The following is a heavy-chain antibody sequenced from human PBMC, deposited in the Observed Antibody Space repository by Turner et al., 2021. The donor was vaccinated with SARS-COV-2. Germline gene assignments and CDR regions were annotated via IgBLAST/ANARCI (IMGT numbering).Heavy chain of an antibody. CDR1: GYTFSGYY. CDR2: INPNSGGT. D-gene: IGHD6-13*01. CDR3: AKDISSSWYYAFDI. V-gene: IGHV1-2*02. J-gene: IGHJ3*02. Sequence: QVQLVQSGAEVKHPGASVKVSCKASGYTFSGYYMHWVRQAPGQGLEWMGWINPNSGGTNDAKKFQGRVAMTRDPSISTAYMELSRLRSDDTAVYYCAKDISSSWYYAFDIWGQGTMVTVSS.